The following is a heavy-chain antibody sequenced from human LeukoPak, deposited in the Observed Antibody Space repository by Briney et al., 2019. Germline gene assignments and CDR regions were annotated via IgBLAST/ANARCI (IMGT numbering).Heavy chain of an antibody. D-gene: IGHD6-6*01. V-gene: IGHV3-30*04. J-gene: IGHJ6*02. CDR1: GFTFGSYA. CDR3: AREQGIAALRWFYYYYGMDV. Sequence: HAGGSLRLSCAASGFTFGSYAMHWVRQAPGKGLEWVAVISYDGSNKYYADSVKGRFTISRDNSKNTLYLQMNSLRAEDTAVYYCAREQGIAALRWFYYYYGMDVWGQGTTVTVSS. CDR2: ISYDGSNK.